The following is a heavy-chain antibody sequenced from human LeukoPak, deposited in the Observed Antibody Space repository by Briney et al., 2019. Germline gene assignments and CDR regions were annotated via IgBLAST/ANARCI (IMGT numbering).Heavy chain of an antibody. Sequence: PGGSLRLSCAASGFTFSSYGMHWVRQAPGKGLEWVAVISYDGSNKYYADSVKGRFTISRDNSKNTLYLQMNSLRAEDTAVYYCAVCGLMAVARVDRFDPWGQGTLVTASS. CDR1: GFTFSSYG. CDR2: ISYDGSNK. J-gene: IGHJ5*02. CDR3: AVCGLMAVARVDRFDP. D-gene: IGHD6-19*01. V-gene: IGHV3-30*03.